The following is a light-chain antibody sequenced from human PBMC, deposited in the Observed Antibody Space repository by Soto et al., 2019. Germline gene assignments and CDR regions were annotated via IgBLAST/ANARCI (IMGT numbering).Light chain of an antibody. CDR1: LSLSIY. Sequence: EIVLTQSQATLSFSRGEPATLSCRATLSLSIYIGWYQQKPGQPPRILCYFPSHWAAGIPVLFSGSGSGKDFTLPISSLEHEDFAVLFFQQRRIACAFEPGTKVDSK. CDR3: QQRRIACA. V-gene: IGKV3-11*01. CDR2: FPS. J-gene: IGKJ3*01.